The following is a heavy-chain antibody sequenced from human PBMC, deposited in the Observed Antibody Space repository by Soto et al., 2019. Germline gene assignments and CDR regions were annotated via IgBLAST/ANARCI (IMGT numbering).Heavy chain of an antibody. V-gene: IGHV3-7*01. CDR2: IKPDGSEQ. CDR3: ARARDGIRMAGTFYFDY. J-gene: IGHJ4*02. D-gene: IGHD6-19*01. Sequence: EVQLVESGGGLVQPGGSLRLSCEASGLTFSSYWMHWVRQAPGKGLEWLANIKPDGSEQSYVDSVKGRFTISRDNAKTSLYLQMNTLRDEDTAVYYCARARDGIRMAGTFYFDYWGQGTLVTVSS. CDR1: GLTFSSYW.